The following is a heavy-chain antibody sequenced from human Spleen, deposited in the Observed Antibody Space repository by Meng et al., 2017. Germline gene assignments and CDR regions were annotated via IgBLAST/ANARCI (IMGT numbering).Heavy chain of an antibody. CDR3: ATGDYGGNWGY. Sequence: QVQLVQSGAEVKKPGAAVKGSGKASGYSFTSSDINWVRQATGQGLEWMGWMNPNSGDTGYAQNFQGRVTMTRSTSISTAYMELSSLRSEDTAVYFCATGDYGGNWGYWGQGTLVTVSS. CDR1: GYSFTSSD. CDR2: MNPNSGDT. V-gene: IGHV1-8*01. D-gene: IGHD4-23*01. J-gene: IGHJ4*02.